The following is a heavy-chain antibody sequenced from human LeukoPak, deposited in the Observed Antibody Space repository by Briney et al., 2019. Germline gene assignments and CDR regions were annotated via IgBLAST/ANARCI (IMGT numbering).Heavy chain of an antibody. CDR1: GGSFSGYY. V-gene: IGHV4-34*01. Sequence: SETLSLTCAVYGGSFSGYYWTWIRQPPGKGLECPGEINHSGSTNYNPSRKSRVTISVDTSKNQFSLKLSSVTAADTAVYYCARTYQVPAAIPYWGQGTLVTVSS. CDR2: INHSGST. CDR3: ARTYQVPAAIPY. J-gene: IGHJ4*02. D-gene: IGHD2-2*02.